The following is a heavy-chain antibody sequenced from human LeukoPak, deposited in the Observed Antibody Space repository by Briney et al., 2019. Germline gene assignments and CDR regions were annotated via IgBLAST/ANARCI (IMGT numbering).Heavy chain of an antibody. CDR1: GFTVSTYY. CDR3: AKDPGVRGYSFPISYYGMDV. Sequence: PGGSLRLSCAASGFTVSTYYMNWVRQAPGKGLEWVSILYTGGNAYYADSVKGRFTISRDNSKNTLYLQMNSLRAEDTAVYYCAKDPGVRGYSFPISYYGMDVWGQGTTVTVSS. V-gene: IGHV3-53*01. J-gene: IGHJ6*02. CDR2: LYTGGNA. D-gene: IGHD5-18*01.